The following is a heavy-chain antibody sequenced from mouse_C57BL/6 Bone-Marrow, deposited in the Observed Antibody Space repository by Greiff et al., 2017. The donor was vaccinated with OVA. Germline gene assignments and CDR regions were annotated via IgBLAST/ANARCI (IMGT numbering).Heavy chain of an antibody. CDR1: GYTFTSYW. CDR3: ARDYCCSYVYFDV. D-gene: IGHD1-1*01. Sequence: QVQLQQPGAELVKPGASVKLSCKASGYTFTSYWMHWVKQRPGRGLEWIGRIDPNSGSTKYNEKFKSKATLTVDKSSSTAYMQLSSLTSEDSAVYDYARDYCCSYVYFDVWGTGTTVTVSS. CDR2: IDPNSGST. J-gene: IGHJ1*03. V-gene: IGHV1-72*01.